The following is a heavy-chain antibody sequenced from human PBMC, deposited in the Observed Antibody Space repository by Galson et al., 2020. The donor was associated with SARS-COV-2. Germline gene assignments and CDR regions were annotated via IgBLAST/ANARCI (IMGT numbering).Heavy chain of an antibody. V-gene: IGHV3-21*06. J-gene: IGHJ4*02. CDR1: GFTFSSYS. CDR3: TRERGYSYGYSDY. Sequence: NSGGSLRLSCAASGFTFSSYSMNWVRQAPGKGLEWVSSISSTSTNIYYADSVKGRFTISRDNAKNSLYLQMNSLWTEDTAVYYCTRERGYSYGYSDYWGQGTLVTVSS. D-gene: IGHD5-18*01. CDR2: ISSTSTNI.